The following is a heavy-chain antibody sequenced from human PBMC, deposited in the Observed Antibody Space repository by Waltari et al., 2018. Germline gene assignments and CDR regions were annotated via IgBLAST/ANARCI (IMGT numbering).Heavy chain of an antibody. V-gene: IGHV3-23*01. J-gene: IGHJ4*02. CDR3: AKYANPSSYLDY. Sequence: EVQVLESGGGLVQPGGSLRLSCAASGFTFSTYAMGWVRPAPGKGLEWLSAINDAGGWTSQADSVRGRFTISRDNSKNILYLQMNDLRVEDTAIYYCAKYANPSSYLDYWGQGTLVTVSS. CDR1: GFTFSTYA. D-gene: IGHD6-6*01. CDR2: INDAGGWT.